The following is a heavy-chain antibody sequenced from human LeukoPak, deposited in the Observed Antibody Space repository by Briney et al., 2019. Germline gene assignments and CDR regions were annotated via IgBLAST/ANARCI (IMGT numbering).Heavy chain of an antibody. D-gene: IGHD3-10*01. CDR3: ARSDYHNSGSHTVFDAFDI. CDR1: GGSISRYY. Sequence: SETLSLTCTVSGGSISRYYWSWIRRPPGKGLEWIGYIDDSGNTNYNPSLKSQVTISVDKSKNQFSLKLSFVTAADTAMYYCARSDYHNSGSHTVFDAFDIWGQGARVTVSS. V-gene: IGHV4-59*01. J-gene: IGHJ3*02. CDR2: IDDSGNT.